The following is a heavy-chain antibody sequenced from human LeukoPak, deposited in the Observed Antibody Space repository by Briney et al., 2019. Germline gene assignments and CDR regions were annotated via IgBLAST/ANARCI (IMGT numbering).Heavy chain of an antibody. CDR1: RFTFSSYE. Sequence: GGSLRLSCAASRFTFSSYEMNWVRQAPGKGLEWVSHISSSGRTIYYADSVKGRLTISRDNGKNSLYLQMNSLRDEDTAVYYCARDSRRMIVATISYSYYGMDVWGQGTTVTVSS. CDR3: ARDSRRMIVATISYSYYGMDV. CDR2: ISSSGRTI. D-gene: IGHD5-12*01. V-gene: IGHV3-48*03. J-gene: IGHJ6*02.